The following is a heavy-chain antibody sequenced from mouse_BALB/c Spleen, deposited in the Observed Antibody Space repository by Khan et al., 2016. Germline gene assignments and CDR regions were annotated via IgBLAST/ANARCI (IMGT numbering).Heavy chain of an antibody. CDR1: GFNIKDTY. Sequence: EVQLQESGAELVKPGASVKLSCTASGFNIKDTYMHWVKQRPEQGLEWIGRIDPANGNTKYDPKFQGKATITADTSSNTAYLQLSSLTSEDTAVYYRARSPDDYDVRFAYWGQGTLVTVSA. CDR3: ARSPDDYDVRFAY. V-gene: IGHV14-3*02. CDR2: IDPANGNT. D-gene: IGHD2-4*01. J-gene: IGHJ3*01.